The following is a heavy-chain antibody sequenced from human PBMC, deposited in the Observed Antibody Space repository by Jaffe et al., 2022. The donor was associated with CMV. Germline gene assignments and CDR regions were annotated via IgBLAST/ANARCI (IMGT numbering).Heavy chain of an antibody. CDR3: AREYWQRGFFDY. D-gene: IGHD2-15*01. Sequence: EVQLVESGGGLVQPGGSLRLSCAASGFTFSSYEMNWVRQAPGKGLEWVSYISSSGSTIYYADSVKGRFTISRDNAKNSLYLQMNSLRAEDTAVYYCAREYWQRGFFDYWGQGTLVTVSS. V-gene: IGHV3-48*03. J-gene: IGHJ4*02. CDR1: GFTFSSYE. CDR2: ISSSGSTI.